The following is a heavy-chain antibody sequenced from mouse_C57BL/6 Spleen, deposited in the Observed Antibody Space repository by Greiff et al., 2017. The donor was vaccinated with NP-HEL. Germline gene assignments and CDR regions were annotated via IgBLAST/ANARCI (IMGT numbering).Heavy chain of an antibody. D-gene: IGHD4-1*01. J-gene: IGHJ4*01. V-gene: IGHV5-17*01. Sequence: EVKLMESGGGLVKPGGSLKLSCAASGFTFSDYGMHWVRQAPEKGLEWVAYISSGSSTIYYADTVKGRFTISRDNAKNTLFLQMTSLRSEDTAMYYCASWDHYAMDYWGQGTSVTVSS. CDR1: GFTFSDYG. CDR3: ASWDHYAMDY. CDR2: ISSGSSTI.